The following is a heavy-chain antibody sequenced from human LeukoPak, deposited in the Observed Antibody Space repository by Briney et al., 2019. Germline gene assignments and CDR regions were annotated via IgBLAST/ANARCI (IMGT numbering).Heavy chain of an antibody. V-gene: IGHV5-51*01. CDR3: ARENSGSFYSAGIDY. J-gene: IGHJ4*02. CDR1: GYSFTSYW. D-gene: IGHD1-26*01. Sequence: WESLKISCKGSGYSFTSYWIGWVRQMPGKGLEWMGIIYPGDSDTRYSPSFRGQVTISADKSISTAYLQWTSLKASDTAMYYCARENSGSFYSAGIDYWGQGTLVTVSS. CDR2: IYPGDSDT.